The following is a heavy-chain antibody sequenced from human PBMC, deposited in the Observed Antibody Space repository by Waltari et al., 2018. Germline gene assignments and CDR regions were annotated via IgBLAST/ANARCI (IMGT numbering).Heavy chain of an antibody. CDR2: IYSGGRT. Sequence: EVQLVETGGGLIQPGGSLRLSCAASGFTVSSNYMSWVRQAPGKGLEWVSVIYSGGRTYSADSVKGRFTISRDNSKNTLYLQMNSLRAEDTAVYYCARATTVAGGWFDPWGQGTLVTVSS. D-gene: IGHD6-19*01. CDR3: ARATTVAGGWFDP. J-gene: IGHJ5*02. V-gene: IGHV3-53*02. CDR1: GFTVSSNY.